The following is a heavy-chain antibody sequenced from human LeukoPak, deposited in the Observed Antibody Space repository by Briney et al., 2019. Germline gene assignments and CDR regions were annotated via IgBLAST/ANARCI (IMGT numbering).Heavy chain of an antibody. J-gene: IGHJ4*02. CDR1: GYTFTSYG. Sequence: GASVKVSCKASGYTFTSYGISWVRQAPGQGLEWMGWISAYNGNTNYAQKLQGRVTMTTDTSTSTAYMELRSLRSDDTAVYYCATRPYYSGSYQFDCWGQGTLVTVSS. V-gene: IGHV1-18*01. CDR2: ISAYNGNT. D-gene: IGHD1-26*01. CDR3: ATRPYYSGSYQFDC.